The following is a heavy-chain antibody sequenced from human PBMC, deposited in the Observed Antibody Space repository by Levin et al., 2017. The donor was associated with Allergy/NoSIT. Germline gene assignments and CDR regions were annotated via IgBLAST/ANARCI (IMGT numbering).Heavy chain of an antibody. CDR3: ARGFCSSTSCDQFKWFDP. D-gene: IGHD2-2*01. Sequence: SETLSLTCAVSGYSISSGYYWGWIRQPPGKGLEWIGSIYHSGSTYYNPSLKSRVTISVDTSKNQFSLKLSSVTAADTAVYYCARGFCSSTSCDQFKWFDPWGQGTLVTVSS. V-gene: IGHV4-38-2*01. CDR2: IYHSGST. CDR1: GYSISSGYY. J-gene: IGHJ5*02.